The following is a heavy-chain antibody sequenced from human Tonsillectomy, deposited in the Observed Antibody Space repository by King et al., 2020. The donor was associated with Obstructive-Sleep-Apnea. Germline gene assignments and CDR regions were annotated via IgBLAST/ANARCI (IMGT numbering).Heavy chain of an antibody. Sequence: VQLVESGAEVKKPGESLKISCKGSGYSFTSYWIGWVRQMPGKGLEWMGIIYPDDSDTRYSPSFQGQVTISADKSISTAYLQWNGLKASDTAMYYCARLWGSNYNDFYYYYGMDVGGQGTTVTVSS. J-gene: IGHJ6*02. D-gene: IGHD3-10*01. CDR1: GYSFTSYW. CDR2: IYPDDSDT. CDR3: ARLWGSNYNDFYYYYGMDV. V-gene: IGHV5-51*01.